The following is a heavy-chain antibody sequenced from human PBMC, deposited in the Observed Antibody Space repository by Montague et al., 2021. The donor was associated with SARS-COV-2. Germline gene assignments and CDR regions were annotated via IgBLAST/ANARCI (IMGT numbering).Heavy chain of an antibody. CDR2: N. J-gene: IGHJ4*02. V-gene: IGHV6-1*01. Sequence: NDYAVSVKSRITINPDTSKNQISLQLNSVTPEDTAVYYCARTSASSDDWGQGTLVTVSS. D-gene: IGHD1-26*01. CDR3: ARTSASSDD.